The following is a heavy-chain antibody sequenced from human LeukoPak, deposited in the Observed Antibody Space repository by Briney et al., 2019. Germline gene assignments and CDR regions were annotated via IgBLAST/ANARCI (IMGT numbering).Heavy chain of an antibody. CDR2: IIPIFGTA. D-gene: IGHD3-22*01. Sequence: GASVKVSCKASGGTFSSYAISWVRQAPGQGLEWMRGIIPIFGTANYAQKFQGRVTITADESTGTAYMELSSLRSEDTAVYYCARDPVPYYDSSGPHPLDAFDIWGQGTMVTVSS. V-gene: IGHV1-69*13. J-gene: IGHJ3*02. CDR1: GGTFSSYA. CDR3: ARDPVPYYDSSGPHPLDAFDI.